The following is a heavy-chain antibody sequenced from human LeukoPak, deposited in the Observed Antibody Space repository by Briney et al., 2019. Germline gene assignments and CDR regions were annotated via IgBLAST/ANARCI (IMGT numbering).Heavy chain of an antibody. D-gene: IGHD5-12*01. CDR3: AKDNRRLRYGMDV. Sequence: PGGSLRLSCAASGFTFSSYAMHWVRQAPGKGLEWVAVISYDGSNKYYADSVKGRFTISRDNSKNTLYLQMNSLRAEDTAVYYCAKDNRRLRYGMDVWDQGTTVTVSS. CDR2: ISYDGSNK. CDR1: GFTFSSYA. V-gene: IGHV3-30*04. J-gene: IGHJ6*02.